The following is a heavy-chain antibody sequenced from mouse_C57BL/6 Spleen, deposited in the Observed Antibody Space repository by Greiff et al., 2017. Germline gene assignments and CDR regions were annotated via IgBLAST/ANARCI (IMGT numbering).Heavy chain of an antibody. Sequence: EVQLQQSGAELVRPGASVKLSCTASGFNIKDDYMHWVKQRPEQGLEWIGWIDPEKGDTEYASKFQGKATITADTSSNTAYLQLSSLTSEDTAVYYCTTGDYYGSSENYFDYWGQGTTLTVSS. V-gene: IGHV14-4*01. CDR1: GFNIKDDY. CDR2: IDPEKGDT. CDR3: TTGDYYGSSENYFDY. J-gene: IGHJ2*01. D-gene: IGHD1-1*01.